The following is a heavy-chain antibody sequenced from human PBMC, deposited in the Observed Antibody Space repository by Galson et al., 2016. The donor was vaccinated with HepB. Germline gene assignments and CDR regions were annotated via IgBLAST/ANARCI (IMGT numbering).Heavy chain of an antibody. D-gene: IGHD2-8*02. CDR1: GGSISSTTNW. V-gene: IGHV4-4*02. J-gene: IGHJ3*02. Sequence: ETLSLTCTVSGGSISSTTNWWSWVRQSPGQGLEWIGEIYHSGDTNYNPSLKSRATISVDTSRNQFSLSLSSVTAADTAVYYGARDCTGGTCKFAGYDAFDIWGKGTTVTVSS. CDR3: ARDCTGGTCKFAGYDAFDI. CDR2: IYHSGDT.